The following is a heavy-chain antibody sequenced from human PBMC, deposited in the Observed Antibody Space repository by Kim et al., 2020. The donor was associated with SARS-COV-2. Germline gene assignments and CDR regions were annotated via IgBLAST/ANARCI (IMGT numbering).Heavy chain of an antibody. CDR2: INHSGST. Sequence: SETLSLTCAVYGGSFSGYYWSWIRQPPGKGLEWIGEINHSGSTNYNPSLKSRVTISVDTSKNQFSLKLSSVTAADTAVYYCGAGYGMDVWGQGTTVTVSS. V-gene: IGHV4-34*01. CDR1: GGSFSGYY. J-gene: IGHJ6*02. CDR3: GAGYGMDV.